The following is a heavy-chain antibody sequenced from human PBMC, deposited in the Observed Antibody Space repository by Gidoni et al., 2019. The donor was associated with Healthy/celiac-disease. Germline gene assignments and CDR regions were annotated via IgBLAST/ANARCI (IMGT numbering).Heavy chain of an antibody. CDR3: ARLVTVTTPYYYYYGMDV. J-gene: IGHJ6*02. CDR2: IDPSDSYT. CDR1: GYSFTSYW. V-gene: IGHV5-10-1*03. D-gene: IGHD4-17*01. Sequence: EVQLVQSGAEVKKPGESLRISCKGSGYSFTSYWLSWVRQMPGKGLEWMGRIDPSDSYTNYSPSFQGHVTISADKSISTAYLQWSSLKASDTAMYYCARLVTVTTPYYYYYGMDVWGQGTTVTVSS.